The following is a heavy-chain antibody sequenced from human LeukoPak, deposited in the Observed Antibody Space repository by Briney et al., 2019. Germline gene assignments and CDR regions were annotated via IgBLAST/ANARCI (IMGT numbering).Heavy chain of an antibody. CDR2: IRSKANSYAT. D-gene: IGHD3-22*01. Sequence: GGSLRLSCAASGFTFSGSAMHWVRQASGKGLEWVGRIRSKANSYATAYAASVKGRFTISRDDSKNTAYLQMNSLKTEDTAVYYCTRLEDYYDTLRAFDIWGQGTMVTVSS. V-gene: IGHV3-73*01. CDR3: TRLEDYYDTLRAFDI. CDR1: GFTFSGSA. J-gene: IGHJ3*02.